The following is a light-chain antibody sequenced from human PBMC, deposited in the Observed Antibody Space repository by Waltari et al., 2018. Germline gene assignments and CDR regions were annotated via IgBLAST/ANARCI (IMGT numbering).Light chain of an antibody. CDR3: NSRDSSGNHLGV. V-gene: IGLV3-19*01. CDR1: SLRSYY. Sequence: SSELTQDPAVSVALGQTVRIPCHGESLRSYYATWYQQKPGQAPVLVIYGKNNRPSGVPDRFSGSSSGNTASLTITWAQAEDEADYYCNSRDSSGNHLGVFGGGTKLTVL. J-gene: IGLJ3*02. CDR2: GKN.